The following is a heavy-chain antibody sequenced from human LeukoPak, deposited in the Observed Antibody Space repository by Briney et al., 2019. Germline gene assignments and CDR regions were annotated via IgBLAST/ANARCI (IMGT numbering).Heavy chain of an antibody. CDR2: INPNSGGT. Sequence: ASVKVSCKASGYTFTGYYMHWVRQAPGQGLEWMGWINPNSGGTNYAQKFQGRVTMTRDTSISTGYMELSRLRSDDTAVYYCATLVIAVAGGFGDYWGQGTLVTVSS. CDR3: ATLVIAVAGGFGDY. V-gene: IGHV1-2*02. D-gene: IGHD6-19*01. CDR1: GYTFTGYY. J-gene: IGHJ4*02.